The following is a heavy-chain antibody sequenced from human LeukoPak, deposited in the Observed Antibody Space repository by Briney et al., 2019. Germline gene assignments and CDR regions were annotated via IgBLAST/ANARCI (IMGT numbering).Heavy chain of an antibody. CDR1: GFTVSSNY. J-gene: IGHJ5*02. V-gene: IGHV3-66*02. Sequence: GGSLRLSCAASGFTVSSNYMSWVRQAPGKGLEWVSVIYSGGSTYYAGSVKGRFTISRDNSKNTLYLQMNSLRAEDTAVYYCARVEAGLVVVPAAMGTDVWFDPWGQGTLVTVSS. CDR3: ARVEAGLVVVPAAMGTDVWFDP. D-gene: IGHD2-2*01. CDR2: IYSGGST.